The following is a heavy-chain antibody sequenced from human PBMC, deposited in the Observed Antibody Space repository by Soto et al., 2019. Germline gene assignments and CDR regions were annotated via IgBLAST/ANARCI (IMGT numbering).Heavy chain of an antibody. CDR1: GGTFSSYG. J-gene: IGHJ5*02. Sequence: QVQLVQSGAEVKKPGSSVTVSCKASGGTFSSYGVSWLRQAPGHGLEWMGGIIPFFGTTNYAQKFQGRLTITADESTSTAYMELTRLIPADTAVYFCARAAQTRSDWNDLVNGFDPWGQGTLVTVSS. CDR3: ARAAQTRSDWNDLVNGFDP. D-gene: IGHD1-1*01. V-gene: IGHV1-69*01. CDR2: IIPFFGTT.